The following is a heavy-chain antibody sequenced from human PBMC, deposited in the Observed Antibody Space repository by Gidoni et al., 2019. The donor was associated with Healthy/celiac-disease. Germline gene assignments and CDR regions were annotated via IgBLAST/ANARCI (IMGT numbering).Heavy chain of an antibody. Sequence: EVQLVESGGGLVQPGRSLRLSCAASGFTFDASAIHWVRQAPGKGLEWVSGISWNSGSIGDADSVKGRFTISRDNAKNSLYLQMNSLRAEDTALYYCAKDIHTGIVSGPSDYYYYGMDVCGQGTTVTVSS. D-gene: IGHD3-22*01. CDR2: ISWNSGSI. V-gene: IGHV3-9*01. CDR3: AKDIHTGIVSGPSDYYYYGMDV. J-gene: IGHJ6*02. CDR1: GFTFDASA.